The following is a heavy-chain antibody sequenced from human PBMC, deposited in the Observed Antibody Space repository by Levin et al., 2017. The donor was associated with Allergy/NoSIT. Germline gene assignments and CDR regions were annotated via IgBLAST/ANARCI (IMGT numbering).Heavy chain of an antibody. D-gene: IGHD5-12*01. CDR2: IDQPGSEK. Sequence: GGSLRLSCAASAFTFRNYYMSWVRQAPGKGLEWLANIDQPGSEKNYVDSVKGRFTISRDNAENSLYLQMDSLRVEDTAVYFCARDGGQCRGCAFDMWGQGTVVTVSS. V-gene: IGHV3-7*04. J-gene: IGHJ3*02. CDR3: ARDGGQCRGCAFDM. CDR1: AFTFRNYY.